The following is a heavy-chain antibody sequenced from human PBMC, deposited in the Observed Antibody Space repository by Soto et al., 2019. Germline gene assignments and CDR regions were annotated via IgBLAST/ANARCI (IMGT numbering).Heavy chain of an antibody. J-gene: IGHJ5*02. Sequence: PSETLSLTCTVSTGSISSGGNYWSWIRQHPGKGLEWVGYIYYSGSTYYNPSLKSRVSISVDTSKNRFSLKLSSVTAADTAVYYCARAWFSSSSEGSLNWFDPWGQGTPVTVSS. CDR3: ARAWFSSSSEGSLNWFDP. V-gene: IGHV4-31*03. CDR2: IYYSGST. CDR1: TGSISSGGNY. D-gene: IGHD6-6*01.